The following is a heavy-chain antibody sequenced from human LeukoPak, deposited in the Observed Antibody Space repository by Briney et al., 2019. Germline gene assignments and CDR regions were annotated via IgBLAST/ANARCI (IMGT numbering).Heavy chain of an antibody. CDR3: ARAPTVGVVPCDY. CDR1: GFTFSSYG. J-gene: IGHJ4*02. D-gene: IGHD4-23*01. V-gene: IGHV3-33*01. Sequence: GGSLRLSCAASGFTFSSYGMHWVRQAPGKGLEWVAVIWYDGSNKYYADSVKGRSTISRDNSKNTLYLQMNSLRAEDTAVYYCARAPTVGVVPCDYWGQGTLVTVSS. CDR2: IWYDGSNK.